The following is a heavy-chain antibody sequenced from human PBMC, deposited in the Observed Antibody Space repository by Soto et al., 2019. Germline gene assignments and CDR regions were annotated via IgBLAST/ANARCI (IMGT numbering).Heavy chain of an antibody. CDR1: GGSISSYY. CDR3: ARDRAGSSWYDY. V-gene: IGHV4-59*01. J-gene: IGHJ4*02. D-gene: IGHD6-13*01. CDR2: IYYSGST. Sequence: SETLSLTCTVSGGSISSYYWSWIRQPPGKGLEWIGYIYYSGSTNYNPSLKSRVTISVDTSKNQFSLKLSSVTAADTAVYYCARDRAGSSWYDYWGQGTLVTVSS.